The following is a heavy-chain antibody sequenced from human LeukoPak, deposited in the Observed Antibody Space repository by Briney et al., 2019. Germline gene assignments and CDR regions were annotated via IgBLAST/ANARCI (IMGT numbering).Heavy chain of an antibody. D-gene: IGHD2-2*01. Sequence: GGSLRLSCAASGFTFSSYSMNWVRQAPGKGLEWVSSISSSSSYIYYADSVKGRFTISRDNAKNSLYLQMNSLRAEDTAVYCCARVSDQAFDYWGQGTLVTVSS. CDR3: ARVSDQAFDY. V-gene: IGHV3-21*01. J-gene: IGHJ4*02. CDR1: GFTFSSYS. CDR2: ISSSSSYI.